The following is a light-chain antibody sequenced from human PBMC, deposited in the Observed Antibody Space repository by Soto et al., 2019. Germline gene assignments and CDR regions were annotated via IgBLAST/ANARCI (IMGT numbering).Light chain of an antibody. J-gene: IGKJ1*01. Sequence: EIVMTQSPATLSVSPGESATLSCRASQSVSRDLAWYQQKPGQAPRLLIYGASTRATGIPARFSGSGSGTEFTLTISSLLSEDFAVYYCQQYNNWPPWTFGQGTKVDIK. CDR1: QSVSRD. V-gene: IGKV3-15*01. CDR2: GAS. CDR3: QQYNNWPPWT.